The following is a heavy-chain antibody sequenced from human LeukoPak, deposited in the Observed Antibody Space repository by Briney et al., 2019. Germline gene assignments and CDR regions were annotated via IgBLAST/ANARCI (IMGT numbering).Heavy chain of an antibody. V-gene: IGHV1-18*01. CDR2: ISAYNGNT. CDR1: GYTFTSYG. Sequence: GASVKVSCKASGYTFTSYGISWVRQAPGQGLEWMGWISAYNGNTNYAQKLQGRVTMTTDTSTSTAYMELRSLRSDDTAVYYCAREGYSSSWYDYYYYMDVWGKGTTVTISS. CDR3: AREGYSSSWYDYYYYMDV. D-gene: IGHD6-13*01. J-gene: IGHJ6*03.